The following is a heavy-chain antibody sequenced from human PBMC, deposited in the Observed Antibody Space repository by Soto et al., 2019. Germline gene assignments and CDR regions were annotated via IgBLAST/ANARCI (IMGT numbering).Heavy chain of an antibody. D-gene: IGHD6-13*01. CDR3: ARDLIASRWAYYFDS. V-gene: IGHV3-48*01. J-gene: IGHJ4*02. CDR1: GFTFSVYI. Sequence: GGSLRLSFAASGFTFSVYIMNWVRQAPGKGLEWVSYISSSGTTHYAESVKGRFTISRDSAKNSLYLQMNSLRAEDTAVYYCARDLIASRWAYYFDSWGQGTLVTVSS. CDR2: ISSSGTT.